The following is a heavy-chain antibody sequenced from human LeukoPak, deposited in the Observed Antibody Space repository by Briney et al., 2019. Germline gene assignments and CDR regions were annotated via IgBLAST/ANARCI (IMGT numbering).Heavy chain of an antibody. CDR1: GFTFSDYW. J-gene: IGHJ4*02. D-gene: IGHD5-24*01. CDR3: ARWLELMRNFDW. V-gene: IGHV3-7*01. CDR2: IKQNGSEK. Sequence: GGSLRLSCVGSGFTFSDYWMSWVRQAPGKGLEWVANIKQNGSEKDYVDALKGRFTISRDNAKNSLYLQMNSLRAEDTAVYYCARWLELMRNFDWWGQGTLVTVSS.